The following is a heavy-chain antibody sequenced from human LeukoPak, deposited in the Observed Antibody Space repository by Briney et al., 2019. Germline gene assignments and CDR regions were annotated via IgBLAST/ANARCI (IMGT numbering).Heavy chain of an antibody. D-gene: IGHD3-3*01. CDR1: GFTFSSYW. CDR2: IKQDGSEK. CDR3: ARGFMGITTYYFDY. J-gene: IGHJ4*02. Sequence: GGSLRLPCAASGFTFSSYWMSWVRQTPGKGLEWVANIKQDGSEKYYVDSVMGRFTISRDNAKNSLDLQMSSLRAEDTAVYYCARGFMGITTYYFDYWGQGTLVTVSS. V-gene: IGHV3-7*03.